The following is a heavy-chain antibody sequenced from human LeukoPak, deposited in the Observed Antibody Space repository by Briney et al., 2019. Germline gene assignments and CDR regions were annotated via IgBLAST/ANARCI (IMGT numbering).Heavy chain of an antibody. D-gene: IGHD3-10*01. Sequence: GKSLSLSCAASGFTFSFYGMHWVRQAPGKGLEWVAVLSADGSILYYGDSGKGRLTVSRDNSKSTMFLQMSSLTNDDTGVYYCAKGLTGSGVANWLDSWGQGTLAVVSS. J-gene: IGHJ5*01. CDR1: GFTFSFYG. V-gene: IGHV3-30*18. CDR2: LSADGSIL. CDR3: AKGLTGSGVANWLDS.